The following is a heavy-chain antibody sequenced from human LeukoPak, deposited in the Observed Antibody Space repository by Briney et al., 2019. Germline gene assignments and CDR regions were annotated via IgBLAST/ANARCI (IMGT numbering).Heavy chain of an antibody. CDR2: IYYSGST. CDR1: GGSIIGGGHY. V-gene: IGHV4-39*07. CDR3: SRRDCSQTACFYWFFDL. Sequence: SETLSLTCTVSGGSIIGGGHYWSWIRQSPGSGLEWIGSIYYSGSTFYNPSLKSRVRLSVDTSKNQLSLKLTSVTAADTAVYYCSRRDCSQTACFYWFFDLWGRGTHLSVSS. J-gene: IGHJ2*01. D-gene: IGHD2-15*01.